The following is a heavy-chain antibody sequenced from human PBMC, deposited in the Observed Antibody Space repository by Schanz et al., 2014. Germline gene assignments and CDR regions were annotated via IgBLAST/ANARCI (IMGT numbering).Heavy chain of an antibody. Sequence: VQLVESGGGVVQPGRSLRLSCATSGLNFDYYGMNWVRQAPGKGLEWVSSISSSSSYISYADSVKGRFTISRDNAKNSLYLQMNSLTAEDTAVYYCARGVRIDYWGQGTLVTVSS. CDR2: ISSSSSYI. J-gene: IGHJ4*02. V-gene: IGHV3-21*01. CDR3: ARGVRIDY. CDR1: GLNFDYYG. D-gene: IGHD3-3*01.